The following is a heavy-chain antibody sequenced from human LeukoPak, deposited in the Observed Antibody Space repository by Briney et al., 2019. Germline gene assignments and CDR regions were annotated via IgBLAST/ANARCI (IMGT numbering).Heavy chain of an antibody. CDR1: GYTFTGYY. CDR3: ARPRKYYDFLTGYYPSDVWFDP. V-gene: IGHV1-2*02. CDR2: INPNSGGT. Sequence: ASVKVSCKASGYTFTGYYMHWVRQAPGQGLEWMGWINPNSGGTNYAQKFQGRVTMTRDTSISTAYMELSRLRSDDTAVYYCARPRKYYDFLTGYYPSDVWFDPWGQGTLVTVSS. J-gene: IGHJ5*02. D-gene: IGHD3-9*01.